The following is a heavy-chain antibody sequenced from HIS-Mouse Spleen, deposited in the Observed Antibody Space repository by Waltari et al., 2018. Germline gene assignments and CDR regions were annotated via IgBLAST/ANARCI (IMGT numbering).Heavy chain of an antibody. D-gene: IGHD3-16*01. CDR3: ARTIWGSSGD. Sequence: QVQLQESGPGLVKTSETLSLTCTVSGGSISSYYWSWIRQPPGKGLEWIGYIYYSGSTNYNPSLKSRVTISVDTSKNQFSLKLSSVTAADTAVYYCARTIWGSSGDWGQGTLVTVSS. J-gene: IGHJ4*02. V-gene: IGHV4-59*01. CDR2: IYYSGST. CDR1: GGSISSYY.